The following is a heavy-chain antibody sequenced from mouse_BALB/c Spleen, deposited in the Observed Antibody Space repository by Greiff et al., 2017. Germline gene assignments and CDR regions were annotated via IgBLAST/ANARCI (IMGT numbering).Heavy chain of an antibody. CDR2: INSNGGST. V-gene: IGHV5-6-2*01. CDR1: GFTFSSYY. J-gene: IGHJ2*01. Sequence: EVKLVESGGGLVKLGGSLKLSCAASGFTFSSYYMSWVRQTPEKRLELVAAINSNGGSTYYPDTVKGRFTISRDNAKNTLYLQMSSLKSEDTALYYCARRGTTAYYFDYWGQGTTLTVSS. D-gene: IGHD1-2*01. CDR3: ARRGTTAYYFDY.